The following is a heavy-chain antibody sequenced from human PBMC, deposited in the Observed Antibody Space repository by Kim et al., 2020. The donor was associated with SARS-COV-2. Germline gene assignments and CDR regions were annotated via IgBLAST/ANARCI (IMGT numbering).Heavy chain of an antibody. V-gene: IGHV4-59*13. CDR1: GGSISSYY. Sequence: SETLSLTCTVSGGSISSYYWSWIRQPPGKGLEWIGYIYYSGSTNYNPSLKSRVTISVDTSKNQFSLKLSSVTAADTAVYYCASRREGGRRYGSGASYWSFDLWGRGTLVTVSS. D-gene: IGHD3-10*01. J-gene: IGHJ2*01. CDR3: ASRREGGRRYGSGASYWSFDL. CDR2: IYYSGST.